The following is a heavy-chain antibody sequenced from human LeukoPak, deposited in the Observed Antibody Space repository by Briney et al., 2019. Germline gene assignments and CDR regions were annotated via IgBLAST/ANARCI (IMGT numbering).Heavy chain of an antibody. J-gene: IGHJ6*03. V-gene: IGHV1-2*02. Sequence: ASVKVSCKASGYTFTGYYMHWVRQAPGQGLEWMGWINPNSGGTNYAQKFQGRVTMTRDTSISTAYMELSSLRSEDTAVYYCARGRAVVSYYYYYYMDVWGKGTTVTISS. CDR3: ARGRAVVSYYYYYYMDV. D-gene: IGHD2-21*01. CDR1: GYTFTGYY. CDR2: INPNSGGT.